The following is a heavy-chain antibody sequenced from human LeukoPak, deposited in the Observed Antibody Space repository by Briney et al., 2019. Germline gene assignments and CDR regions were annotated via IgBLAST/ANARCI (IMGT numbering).Heavy chain of an antibody. Sequence: GGSLRLSCAASGFTFNRYWMHWVRQAPGKGLEWVAVISYDGNNKYYADSVEGRVTISRDDSKNRLYLQMNSLRAEDTAVYYCARSDPRDSYHYYGMDVWGQGTTVTVSS. V-gene: IGHV3-30*13. CDR2: ISYDGNNK. J-gene: IGHJ6*02. D-gene: IGHD3/OR15-3a*01. CDR1: GFTFNRYW. CDR3: ARSDPRDSYHYYGMDV.